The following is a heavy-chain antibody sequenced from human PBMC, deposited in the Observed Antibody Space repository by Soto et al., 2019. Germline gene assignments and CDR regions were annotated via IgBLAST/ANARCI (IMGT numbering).Heavy chain of an antibody. D-gene: IGHD1-1*01. J-gene: IGHJ6*02. CDR3: ARGGAPSTTYGMDV. V-gene: IGHV3-48*03. CDR2: ISSSGSTI. Sequence: GGSLRLSCAASGFTFSSYEMNWVRQAPGKGLEWVSYISSSGSTIYYADSVKGRFTISRDNAKNSLYLQMNSLRAEDTAVYYCARGGAPSTTYGMDVWGQGTTVTVSS. CDR1: GFTFSSYE.